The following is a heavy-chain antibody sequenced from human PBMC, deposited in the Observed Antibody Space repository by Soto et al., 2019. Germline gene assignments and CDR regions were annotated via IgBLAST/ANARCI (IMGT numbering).Heavy chain of an antibody. J-gene: IGHJ4*02. CDR2: IGSAGDP. CDR3: ARVDFWSGYFDY. D-gene: IGHD3-3*01. V-gene: IGHV3-13*05. CDR1: GFTFSKYD. Sequence: GGSLRLSCAASGFTFSKYDTNWVRQVTGEGLEWVSTIGSAGDPYYPASFKGRFTVSRDNAKNSLYLHLSSVTAADTAVYYCARVDFWSGYFDYWGQGTLVTVSS.